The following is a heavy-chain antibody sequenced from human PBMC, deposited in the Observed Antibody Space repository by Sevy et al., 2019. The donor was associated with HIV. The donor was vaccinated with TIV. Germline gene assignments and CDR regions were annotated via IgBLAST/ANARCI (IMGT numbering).Heavy chain of an antibody. CDR1: GGSVSSGSYY. Sequence: SETLSLTCTVSGGSVSSGSYYWSWIRQPPGKGLEWIGYIYYSGSTNYNPSLKSRVTISVDTSKNQFSLKLSSVTAADTAVYYCARVKFDTAMVRGNWFDPWGQGTLVTVSS. J-gene: IGHJ5*02. V-gene: IGHV4-61*01. CDR2: IYYSGST. D-gene: IGHD5-18*01. CDR3: ARVKFDTAMVRGNWFDP.